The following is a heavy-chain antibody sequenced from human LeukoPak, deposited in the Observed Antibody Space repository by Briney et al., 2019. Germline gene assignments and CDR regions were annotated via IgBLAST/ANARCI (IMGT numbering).Heavy chain of an antibody. Sequence: ASVKVSSTAPGYTFTVDYMHWVRHAPGQGRERMGAGDPSDGTTNYTQRFPGRVTISTDISTSTVFMEVRSLTSENTAECYSARSRSSFFENWGEGT. J-gene: IGHJ4*02. CDR2: GDPSDGTT. CDR1: GYTFTVDY. CDR3: ARSRSSFFEN. D-gene: IGHD6-6*01. V-gene: IGHV1-46*01.